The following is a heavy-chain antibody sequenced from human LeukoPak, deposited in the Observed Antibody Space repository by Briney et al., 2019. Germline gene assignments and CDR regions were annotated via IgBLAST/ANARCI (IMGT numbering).Heavy chain of an antibody. CDR3: ARRGYYDSSGYDY. J-gene: IGHJ4*02. CDR2: ISTSGSTI. CDR1: GFTFNNYE. V-gene: IGHV3-48*03. Sequence: PGGSLRLSCAASGFTFNNYEMNWVRQAPGKGLEWVSYISTSGSTIYYADSVKGRFTISRDNAKNSLYLQINSLRAEDTAIYYCARRGYYDSSGYDYWGQGTLVTVSS. D-gene: IGHD3-22*01.